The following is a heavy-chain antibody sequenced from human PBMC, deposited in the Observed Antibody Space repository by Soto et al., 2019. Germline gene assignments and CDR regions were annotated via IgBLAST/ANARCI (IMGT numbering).Heavy chain of an antibody. V-gene: IGHV3-30-3*01. CDR3: ARGSRHYILSHHYYFEL. CDR2: ISYDGSNK. J-gene: IGHJ4*02. Sequence: PGGSLRLSCASSVFTFSSYAMHCVRHSPGKWLEWVAVISYDGSNKYYADSVKGRFTISRDNSKNTLYLQMNSLRAEDTAVYYCARGSRHYILSHHYYFELWGQATLVSVSS. D-gene: IGHD3-9*01. CDR1: VFTFSSYA.